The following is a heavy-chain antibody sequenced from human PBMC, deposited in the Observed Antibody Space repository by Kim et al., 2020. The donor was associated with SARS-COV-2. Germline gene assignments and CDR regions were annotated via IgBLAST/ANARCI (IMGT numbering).Heavy chain of an antibody. V-gene: IGHV1-2*04. CDR1: GYTFTGYY. CDR2: INPNSGGT. D-gene: IGHD6-19*01. CDR3: ARDREWLVPGGGYYYYGMDV. Sequence: ASVKVSCKASGYTFTGYYMHWVRQAPGQGLEWMGWINPNSGGTNYEQKFQGWVTMTRDTSISTAYMELSRLRSDDTAVYYCARDREWLVPGGGYYYYGMDVWGQGTTVTVSS. J-gene: IGHJ6*02.